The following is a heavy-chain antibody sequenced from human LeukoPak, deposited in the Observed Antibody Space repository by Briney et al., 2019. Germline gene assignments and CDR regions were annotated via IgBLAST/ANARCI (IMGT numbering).Heavy chain of an antibody. V-gene: IGHV3-48*03. J-gene: IGHJ4*02. CDR2: ISTSGSII. Sequence: PGGSLRLSCAVSGFTFRSHEMNWVRQAPGKGLEWISYISTSGSIIYYADSVKGRFTISRDNARNSLFLQMGSLKVEDTAVYYCARASYNSVWYFDQWGQGTLVTVAS. CDR3: ARASYNSVWYFDQ. CDR1: GFTFRSHE. D-gene: IGHD6-19*01.